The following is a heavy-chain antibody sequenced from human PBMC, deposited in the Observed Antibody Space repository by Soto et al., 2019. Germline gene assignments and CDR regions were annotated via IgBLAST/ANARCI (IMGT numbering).Heavy chain of an antibody. J-gene: IGHJ6*03. CDR2: IWYDGSNK. Sequence: GESLKISCAASGFTFSSYGMHWVRQAPGKGLEWVAVIWYDGSNKYYADSVKGRFTISRDNSKNTLYLQMNSLRAEDTAVYYCARPYYYGSGSSYYMDVWGKGTTVTVSS. D-gene: IGHD3-10*01. CDR3: ARPYYYGSGSSYYMDV. CDR1: GFTFSSYG. V-gene: IGHV3-33*01.